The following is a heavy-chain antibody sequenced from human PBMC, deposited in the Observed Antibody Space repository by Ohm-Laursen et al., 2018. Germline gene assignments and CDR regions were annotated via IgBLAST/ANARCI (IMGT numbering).Heavy chain of an antibody. CDR2: INISGT. D-gene: IGHD2-2*01. Sequence: GTLSLTCTISGGAISSYYWSWIRQPAGKGLEWIGRINISGTNYNPSLKSRVTMSVDTSKNQFSLKLSSVTAADTAVYYCATWGGDCSSTSCYIDCWGQGTLVTVSS. V-gene: IGHV4-4*07. J-gene: IGHJ4*02. CDR1: GGAISSYY. CDR3: ATWGGDCSSTSCYIDC.